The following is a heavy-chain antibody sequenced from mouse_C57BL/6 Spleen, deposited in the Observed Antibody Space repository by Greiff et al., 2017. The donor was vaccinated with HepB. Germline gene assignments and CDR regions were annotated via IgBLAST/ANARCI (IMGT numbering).Heavy chain of an antibody. V-gene: IGHV1-55*01. CDR3: ARERGITTVVVPFDY. Sequence: QVQLQQPGAELVKPGASVKMSCKASGYTFTSYWITWVKQRPGQGLEWIGDIYPGSGSTNYNEKFKSKATLTVDTSSSTAYMQLSSLTSEDSAVYYCARERGITTVVVPFDYWGQGTTLTVSS. CDR2: IYPGSGST. D-gene: IGHD1-1*01. J-gene: IGHJ2*01. CDR1: GYTFTSYW.